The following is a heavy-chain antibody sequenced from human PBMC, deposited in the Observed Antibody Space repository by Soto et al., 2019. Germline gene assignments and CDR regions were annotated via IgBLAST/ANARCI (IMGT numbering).Heavy chain of an antibody. Sequence: PGGSLRLSCATSGFTFSNNGMSWVRQAPGKGLDWVSGISGRGLNTYYADSVKGRFTISRDNSKNTVFLQMNSLSAEDTAVYYCAKNGLRESPSALESWGQGP. V-gene: IGHV3-23*01. D-gene: IGHD2-8*01. J-gene: IGHJ5*02. CDR1: GFTFSNNG. CDR2: ISGRGLNT. CDR3: AKNGLRESPSALES.